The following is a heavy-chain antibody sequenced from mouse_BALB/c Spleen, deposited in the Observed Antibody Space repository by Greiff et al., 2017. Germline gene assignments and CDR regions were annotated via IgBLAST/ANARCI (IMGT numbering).Heavy chain of an antibody. Sequence: EVMLVESGGGLVKPGGSLKLSCAASGFTFSSYAMSWVRQTPEKRLEWVASISSGGSTYYPDSVKGRFTISRDNARNILYLQMRSLRSEDTALYYCAKEKMIATALDYWGQGTTLTVSS. CDR2: ISSGGST. J-gene: IGHJ2*01. D-gene: IGHD2-4*01. V-gene: IGHV5-6-5*01. CDR1: GFTFSSYA. CDR3: AKEKMIATALDY.